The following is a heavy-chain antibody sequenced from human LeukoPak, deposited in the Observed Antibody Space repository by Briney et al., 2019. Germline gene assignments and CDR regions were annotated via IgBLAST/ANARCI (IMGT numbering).Heavy chain of an antibody. Sequence: QPGGSLRLSCAASGFTVSSDYMSWVRQAPGKGLEWVAVMSDGGSNKYYADSVKGRFTISRDTSKNTLYLEMNSLRAEDTAVCHCAREGGSRVQLERYYYGMDVWGHGTTVTVSS. J-gene: IGHJ6*02. CDR2: MSDGGSNK. CDR3: AREGGSRVQLERYYYGMDV. V-gene: IGHV3-30*03. CDR1: GFTVSSDY. D-gene: IGHD1-1*01.